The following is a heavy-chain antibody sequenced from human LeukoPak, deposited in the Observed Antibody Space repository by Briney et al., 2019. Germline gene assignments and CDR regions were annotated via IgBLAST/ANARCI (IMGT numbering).Heavy chain of an antibody. J-gene: IGHJ4*02. CDR3: AKSPRGIVGATFDY. V-gene: IGHV3-30*18. D-gene: IGHD1-26*01. Sequence: GGSLRLPCAASGFTFSSYGMHWVRQAPGKGLEWVAVISYDGGNKYYADSVKGRFTISRDNSKNTLYLQMNSLRAEDTAVYYCAKSPRGIVGATFDYWGQGTLVTVSS. CDR2: ISYDGGNK. CDR1: GFTFSSYG.